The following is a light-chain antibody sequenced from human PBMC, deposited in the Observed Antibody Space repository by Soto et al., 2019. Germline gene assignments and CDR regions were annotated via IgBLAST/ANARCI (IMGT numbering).Light chain of an antibody. CDR1: QSISNY. CDR3: QQSYRNPLYT. CDR2: AAS. J-gene: IGKJ2*01. Sequence: DIQMTQSPSSLSASVGDRVTITCRASQSISNYVNWYQQKPGKAPKLLIYAASTLQSGVAARFSGSGSGTDFTLTISSLQPEDFATYYCQQSYRNPLYTFGQGTNLEIK. V-gene: IGKV1-39*01.